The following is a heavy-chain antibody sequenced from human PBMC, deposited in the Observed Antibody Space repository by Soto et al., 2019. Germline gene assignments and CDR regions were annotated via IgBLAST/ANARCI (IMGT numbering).Heavy chain of an antibody. Sequence: QVQLVQSGAEVKKSGASVKVSCKTSGYIFTAYSMHWVRQAPGQGLEWMGVINPSGGSAHYAQSFEGRVTLTRDTSTSTFYMELSSLRSEDTAVYYCAREENCRGGTCYSEYFHHWGQGTLVTDSS. J-gene: IGHJ1*01. V-gene: IGHV1-46*03. CDR2: INPSGGSA. D-gene: IGHD2-15*01. CDR3: AREENCRGGTCYSEYFHH. CDR1: GYIFTAYS.